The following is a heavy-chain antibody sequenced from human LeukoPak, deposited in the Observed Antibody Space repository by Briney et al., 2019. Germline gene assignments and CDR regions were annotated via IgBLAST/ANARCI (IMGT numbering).Heavy chain of an antibody. V-gene: IGHV4-39*01. J-gene: IGHJ4*02. CDR1: GGSISTSNYY. CDR2: IFYSGNT. CDR3: ARGPEHYDILTGIDY. Sequence: SETLSLTCTVSGGSISTSNYYWGWIRQPPGKGLEWMGNIFYSGNTYYNPSLKSRVTISVDMSKNQFSLKLSSVTAADTAVYYCARGPEHYDILTGIDYWGQGTLVTVSS. D-gene: IGHD3-9*01.